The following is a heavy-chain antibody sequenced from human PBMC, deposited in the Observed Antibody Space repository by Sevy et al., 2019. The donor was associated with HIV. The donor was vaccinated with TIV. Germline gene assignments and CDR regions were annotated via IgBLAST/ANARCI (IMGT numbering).Heavy chain of an antibody. CDR1: GDSISSGGYY. CDR2: IYYTGST. Sequence: SETLSLTCTVSGDSISSGGYYWSWIRQHPGKGLEWIGYIYYTGSTYYNPSLKSRVAISVDTSKNQFSLKLSSVTAADTAVYYCARGRATVTHYSYYGMDVWGQGTTVTVSS. V-gene: IGHV4-31*03. CDR3: ARGRATVTHYSYYGMDV. D-gene: IGHD4-4*01. J-gene: IGHJ6*02.